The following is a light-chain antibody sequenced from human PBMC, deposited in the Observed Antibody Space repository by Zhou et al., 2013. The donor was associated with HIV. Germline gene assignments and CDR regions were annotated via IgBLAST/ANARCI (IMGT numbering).Light chain of an antibody. CDR2: DAS. CDR1: QDISNY. J-gene: IGKJ4*01. V-gene: IGKV1-33*01. Sequence: DIQMTQSPSSLSASVGDRVTITCQASQDISNYLNWYQQKPGKAPKLLIYDASNLETGVPSRFSGSGSGTDFTLTITNLQPEDFATYFCQQTYSIPLTFGGGTRLEIK. CDR3: QQTYSIPLT.